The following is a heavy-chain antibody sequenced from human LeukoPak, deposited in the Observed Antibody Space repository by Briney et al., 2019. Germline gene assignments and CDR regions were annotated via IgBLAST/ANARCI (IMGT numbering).Heavy chain of an antibody. CDR2: ISYDGSNK. J-gene: IGHJ4*02. Sequence: GRSLRLSCAASRFTFSSYAMHWVRQAPGKGLEWVAVISYDGSNKYYADSVKGRFTISRDNSENTLYLQMNSLRAEDTAVYYCAKGYSGSYLDYWGQGTLVTVSS. CDR3: AKGYSGSYLDY. V-gene: IGHV3-30-3*01. CDR1: RFTFSSYA. D-gene: IGHD1-26*01.